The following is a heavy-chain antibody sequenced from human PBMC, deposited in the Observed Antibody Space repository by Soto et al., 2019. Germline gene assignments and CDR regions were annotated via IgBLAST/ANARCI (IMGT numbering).Heavy chain of an antibody. V-gene: IGHV4-59*01. J-gene: IGHJ4*02. D-gene: IGHD2-8*01. Sequence: PXETLSLTCVVSGCPITSYHWSWVLQFPGKGLEWIASTSYTGNTNYNPSLKSRVTTSMDTSKNQLPLKLTSMTAADTAVYYCARDMHAGFTHYFDHWGQGTLVTVSS. CDR1: GCPITSYH. CDR3: ARDMHAGFTHYFDH. CDR2: TSYTGNT.